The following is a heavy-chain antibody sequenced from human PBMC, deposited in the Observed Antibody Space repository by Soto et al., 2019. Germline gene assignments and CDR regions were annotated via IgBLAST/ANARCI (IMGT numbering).Heavy chain of an antibody. CDR1: GYTFTSYD. CDR3: ARLRVGYDILTGYSYYYYGMDV. D-gene: IGHD3-9*01. J-gene: IGHJ6*02. CDR2: MNPNSGNT. Sequence: ASVKVSCKASGYTFTSYDINWVRQATGQGLAGMGWMNPNSGNTGYAQKFQGRVTMTRNTSISTAYMELSSLRSEATAVYYCARLRVGYDILTGYSYYYYGMDVWGQGTTVTVSS. V-gene: IGHV1-8*01.